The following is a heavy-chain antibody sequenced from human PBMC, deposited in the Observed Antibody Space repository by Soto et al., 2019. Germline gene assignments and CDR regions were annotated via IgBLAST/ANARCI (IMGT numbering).Heavy chain of an antibody. D-gene: IGHD3-10*01. J-gene: IGHJ4*02. CDR2: MSGTAGNT. CDR1: GFTFSNYA. Sequence: EVQLLESGGGSVQPGGSLRLSCAASGFTFSNYAMTWVRQAPGKGLEWVSTMSGTAGNTYYADSVKGRFTICRDNSKNPLYLQMNSLIAEDPAVYYCAEKYYFGSGSYVFYFEYWGQGPLVSVSS. V-gene: IGHV3-23*01. CDR3: AEKYYFGSGSYVFYFEY.